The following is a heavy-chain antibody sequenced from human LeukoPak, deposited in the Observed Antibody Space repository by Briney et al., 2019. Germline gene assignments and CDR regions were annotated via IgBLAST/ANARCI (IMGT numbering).Heavy chain of an antibody. CDR2: IYTSGST. Sequence: NPSETLSLTCTVSGGSISSYYWSWIRQPAGKGLEWIGRIYTSGSTNYNPSLKSRVTMSVDTSKSQISLKLNSVTAADTAMYYCASALPPYSGTLHYFDQWGPGTQVTVSS. CDR3: ASALPPYSGTLHYFDQ. D-gene: IGHD1-26*01. CDR1: GGSISSYY. J-gene: IGHJ4*02. V-gene: IGHV4-4*07.